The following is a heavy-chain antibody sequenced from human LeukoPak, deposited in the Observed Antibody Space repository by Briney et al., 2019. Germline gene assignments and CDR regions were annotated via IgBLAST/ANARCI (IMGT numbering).Heavy chain of an antibody. Sequence: KSSETLSLTCAVYGGSFSGYYWSWIRQPPGKGLEWIGEINHSGSTNYNPSLKSRVTISVDTSKNQFSLKPSSVTAADTAVYYCARGLRGYYYDSSGRGAVFDIWGQGTMVTVSS. D-gene: IGHD3-22*01. CDR1: GGSFSGYY. CDR2: INHSGST. V-gene: IGHV4-34*01. CDR3: ARGLRGYYYDSSGRGAVFDI. J-gene: IGHJ3*02.